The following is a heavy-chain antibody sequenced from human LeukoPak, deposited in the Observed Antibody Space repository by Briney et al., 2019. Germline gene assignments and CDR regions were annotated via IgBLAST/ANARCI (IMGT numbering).Heavy chain of an antibody. CDR1: GGTFSSYA. J-gene: IGHJ5*02. D-gene: IGHD6-19*01. CDR2: IIPIFGTA. Sequence: SVKVSCKASGGTFSSYATSWVRQAPGQGLEWMGRIIPIFGTANYAQKFQGRVTITTDESTSTAYMELSSLRSEDTAVYYCVRDPSRIAVAAHPNTAWGQGTLVTVSS. CDR3: VRDPSRIAVAAHPNTA. V-gene: IGHV1-69*05.